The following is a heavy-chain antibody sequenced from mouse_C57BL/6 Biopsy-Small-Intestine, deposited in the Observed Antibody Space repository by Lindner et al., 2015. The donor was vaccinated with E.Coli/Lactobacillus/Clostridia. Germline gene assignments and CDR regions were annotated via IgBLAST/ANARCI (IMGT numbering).Heavy chain of an antibody. CDR1: GYSFTGCY. CDR2: INPSTGGT. V-gene: IGHV1-43*01. Sequence: VQLQESGPELVKPGTSVKMSCKASGYSFTGCYIHWVRQNSEKSLEWIGEINPSTGGTSYNQNFKGKATLTVDKSSSTAYMQLKSLTSEDSAVYYCTRWGDDYDGRYAMDYWGQGTSVTVSS. J-gene: IGHJ4*01. D-gene: IGHD2-4*01. CDR3: TRWGDDYDGRYAMDY.